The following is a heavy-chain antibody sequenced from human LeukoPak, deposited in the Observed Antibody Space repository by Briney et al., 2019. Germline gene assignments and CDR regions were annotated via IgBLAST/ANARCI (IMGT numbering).Heavy chain of an antibody. CDR2: IYPGDSDT. CDR3: ARGPFLSLDAFDI. D-gene: IGHD2/OR15-2a*01. J-gene: IGHJ3*02. V-gene: IGHV5-51*01. Sequence: PGESLKISCKGSGYSFTSYWIGWVRQMPGKGLEWMGIIYPGDSDTRYSPSFQGQVAISADKSISTAYLQWSSLKASGTAMYYCARGPFLSLDAFDIWGQGTMVTVSS. CDR1: GYSFTSYW.